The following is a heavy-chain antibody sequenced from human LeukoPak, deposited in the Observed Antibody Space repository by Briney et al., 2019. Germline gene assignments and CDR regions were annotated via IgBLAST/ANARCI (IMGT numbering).Heavy chain of an antibody. V-gene: IGHV3-23*01. Sequence: PGGSLRLSCGASGFTFSNYWMSWVRQAPGKGLEWVSAISGSGGSTYYADSVKGRFTISRDNSKNTLYLQMNSLRAEDTAVYYCAKDPVVVVVAATPSYFDYWGQGTLVTVSS. D-gene: IGHD2-15*01. CDR1: GFTFSNYW. J-gene: IGHJ4*02. CDR3: AKDPVVVVVAATPSYFDY. CDR2: ISGSGGST.